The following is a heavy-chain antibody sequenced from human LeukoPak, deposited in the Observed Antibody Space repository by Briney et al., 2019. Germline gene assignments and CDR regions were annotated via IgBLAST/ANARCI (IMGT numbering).Heavy chain of an antibody. CDR1: GFTFSSYG. CDR2: IRYDGSNK. J-gene: IGHJ5*02. Sequence: GGSLRLSCAASGFTFSSYGMHWVRQAPGKGLEWVAFIRYDGSNKYYADSVKGRFTISRDNSKNTLYLQMNSLRAEDTAVYYCAKLMVRGDPLDGFDPWGQGTLVTVSS. CDR3: AKLMVRGDPLDGFDP. V-gene: IGHV3-30*02. D-gene: IGHD3-10*01.